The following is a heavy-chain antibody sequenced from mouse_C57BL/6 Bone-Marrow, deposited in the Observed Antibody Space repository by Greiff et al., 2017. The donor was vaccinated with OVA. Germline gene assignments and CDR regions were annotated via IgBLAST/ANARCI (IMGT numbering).Heavy chain of an antibody. D-gene: IGHD1-1*01. CDR1: GFTFSDYY. CDR3: AREYYYGSRWYFDV. V-gene: IGHV5-12*01. CDR2: ISNGGGST. Sequence: EVKVEESGGGLVQPGGSLKLSCAASGFTFSDYYMYWVRQTPEKRLEWVAYISNGGGSTYYPDTVKGRFTISRDNAKNTLYLQMSRLKSEDTAMYYCAREYYYGSRWYFDVWGTGTTVTVSS. J-gene: IGHJ1*03.